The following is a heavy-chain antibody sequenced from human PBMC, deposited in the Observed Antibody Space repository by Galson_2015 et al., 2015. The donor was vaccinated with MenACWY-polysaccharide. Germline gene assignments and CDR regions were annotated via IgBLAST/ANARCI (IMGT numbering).Heavy chain of an antibody. Sequence: SLRLSCAASGFSFNTYWMHWVRHAPGKGLVWVSRINADGSATGYADSVRGRFTISRDNAKNTLYLEMNSLRAEDTAVYYCTKAGANYCSCTSCYFSWFDPWGQGTLVTVSS. CDR2: INADGSAT. J-gene: IGHJ5*02. CDR1: GFSFNTYW. CDR3: TKAGANYCSCTSCYFSWFDP. V-gene: IGHV3-74*01. D-gene: IGHD2-2*01.